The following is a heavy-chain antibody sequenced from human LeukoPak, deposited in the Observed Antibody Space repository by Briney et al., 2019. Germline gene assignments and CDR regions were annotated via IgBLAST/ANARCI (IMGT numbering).Heavy chain of an antibody. Sequence: ASVTVSCTASGGTFSSYAISWVRQAPGQGFEWMGGIIPIFGTANYAQKFQGRVTITADESTSTAYMELSSLRSEDTAVYYCASTYYYGSGSYSFFRYWGQGTLVTVSS. D-gene: IGHD3-10*01. J-gene: IGHJ4*02. CDR1: GGTFSSYA. V-gene: IGHV1-69*13. CDR2: IIPIFGTA. CDR3: ASTYYYGSGSYSFFRY.